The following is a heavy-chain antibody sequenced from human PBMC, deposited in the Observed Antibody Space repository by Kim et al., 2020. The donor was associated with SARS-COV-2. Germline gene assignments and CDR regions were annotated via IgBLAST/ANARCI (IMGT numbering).Heavy chain of an antibody. D-gene: IGHD6-19*01. CDR3: AKELPPGYSSGWSYYYYGMDV. CDR1: GFTFNNYG. J-gene: IGHJ6*02. Sequence: GGSLRLSCAASGFTFNNYGIHWVRQAPGKGLEWVAVISYDGSNKYYADSVKGRFTISRDNSKNTLYQQMNSLRAEDTAVYYCAKELPPGYSSGWSYYYYGMDVWGQGTTVTVSS. CDR2: ISYDGSNK. V-gene: IGHV3-30*18.